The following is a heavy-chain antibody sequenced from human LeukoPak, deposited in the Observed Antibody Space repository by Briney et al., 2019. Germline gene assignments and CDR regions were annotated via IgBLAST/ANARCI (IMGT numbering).Heavy chain of an antibody. CDR3: ARRRYYDGSGYLE. CDR1: GDSVSRGDSY. J-gene: IGHJ1*01. D-gene: IGHD3-22*01. CDR2: IYHSGRT. Sequence: PSETLSLTCSVSGDSVSRGDSYWDWIRQPPGKGLEWIGTIYHSGRTYYSPSLKSRVTMSVDPSNNQFSLNLRSVTAADTAVYYCARRRYYDGSGYLEWGQGTLLSVSS. V-gene: IGHV4-39*01.